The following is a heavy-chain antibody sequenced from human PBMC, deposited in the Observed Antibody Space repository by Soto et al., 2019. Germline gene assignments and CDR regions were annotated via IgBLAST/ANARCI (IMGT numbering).Heavy chain of an antibody. J-gene: IGHJ4*02. V-gene: IGHV1-2*02. CDR1: GYTFPGYY. CDR2: ISPNTGDT. CDR3: LRDDY. Sequence: ASEKVSCLASGYTFPGYYLHGVRQAPGQGLEGMGRISPNTGDTYYAQKPQGRVTMTRETSNSTAHMEFSRLRPDDTAGDYWLRDDYWGQGTLVTVSS.